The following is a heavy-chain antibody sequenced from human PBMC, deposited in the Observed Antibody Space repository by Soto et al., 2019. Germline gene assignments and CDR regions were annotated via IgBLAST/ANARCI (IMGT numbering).Heavy chain of an antibody. CDR2: IIPILGIA. D-gene: IGHD4-17*01. CDR1: GGTFSSYT. CDR3: ARDLRDKYGDIWYFDL. Sequence: QVQLVQSGAEVKKPGSSVKVSCKASGGTFSSYTISWVRQAPGQGLEWMGRIIPILGIANYAQKFQGRVTITADKSTSTAYMELSSLRSEDTAVYYCARDLRDKYGDIWYFDLWGRGTRCTVSA. J-gene: IGHJ2*01. V-gene: IGHV1-69*08.